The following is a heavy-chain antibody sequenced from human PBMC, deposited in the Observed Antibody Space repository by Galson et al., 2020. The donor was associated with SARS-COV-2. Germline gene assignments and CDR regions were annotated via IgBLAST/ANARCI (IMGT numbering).Heavy chain of an antibody. Sequence: SQTLSLTCTVSGGSISSYYWSWIRQPPGKGLEWIGYIYYSGSTNYNPSLKSRVTISVDTSKNQFSLKLSSVTAADKAVYYCARGCSGGSCYSFGYWGQGTLVTVSS. V-gene: IGHV4-59*01. CDR3: ARGCSGGSCYSFGY. CDR2: IYYSGST. D-gene: IGHD2-15*01. J-gene: IGHJ4*02. CDR1: GGSISSYY.